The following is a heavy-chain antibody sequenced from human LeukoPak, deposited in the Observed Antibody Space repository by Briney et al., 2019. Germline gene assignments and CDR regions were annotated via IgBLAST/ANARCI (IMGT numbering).Heavy chain of an antibody. CDR2: ISYDGSNK. Sequence: GGSLRLSCAASGFTFSSYDMHWVRQAPGKGLEWVAVISYDGSNKYYADSVKGRFTISRDNSKNTLYLQMNSLRAEDTAVYYCARDRWGPVDYWGQGTLVTVSS. CDR3: ARDRWGPVDY. D-gene: IGHD3-16*01. J-gene: IGHJ4*02. CDR1: GFTFSSYD. V-gene: IGHV3-30-3*01.